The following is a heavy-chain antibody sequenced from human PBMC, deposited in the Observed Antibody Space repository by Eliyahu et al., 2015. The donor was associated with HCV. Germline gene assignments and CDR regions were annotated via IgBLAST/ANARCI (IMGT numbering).Heavy chain of an antibody. CDR3: ARQLGIAAAGTVLGYYYYGMDV. CDR1: GYSFTSYW. J-gene: IGHJ6*02. Sequence: EVQLVQSGAEVKKPGESLKISCKGSGYSFTSYWIGWVRPMPGKGLEWMGIIYPGXSXTRYSPSFQGQVTISADKSISTAYLQWSSLKASDTAMYYCARQLGIAAAGTVLGYYYYGMDVWGQGTPVTVSS. CDR2: IYPGXSXT. V-gene: IGHV5-51*01. D-gene: IGHD6-13*01.